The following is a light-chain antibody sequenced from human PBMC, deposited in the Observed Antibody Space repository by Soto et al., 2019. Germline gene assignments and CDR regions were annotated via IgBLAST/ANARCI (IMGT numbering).Light chain of an antibody. CDR3: CSYAGSYTWV. V-gene: IGLV2-11*01. CDR1: SSDVGGYNY. J-gene: IGLJ3*02. CDR2: DVS. Sequence: QSVLTQPRSVSGSPGQSVTISCTGTSSDVGGYNYVSWYQQYPGKAPKLMIYDVSERPSGVPDRFSGSKSGNTASLTISGLQAEDEADYYCCSYAGSYTWVFGGGTKLTVL.